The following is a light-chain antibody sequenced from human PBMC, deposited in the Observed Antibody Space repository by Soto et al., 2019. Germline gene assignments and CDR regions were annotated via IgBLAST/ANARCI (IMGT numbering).Light chain of an antibody. CDR2: KVS. V-gene: IGKV2-30*01. CDR1: QSLVYSDGDTY. J-gene: IGKJ1*01. Sequence: DVVMTQSPLSLPVTLGQPASISCMSAQSLVYSDGDTYLSWFQQRPGQSPRRLIYKVSNRDSGVPDRFSGSCSGTDFTLKISRVEAEDVGGYYCMQGTHWPWTFGQGTKVEVK. CDR3: MQGTHWPWT.